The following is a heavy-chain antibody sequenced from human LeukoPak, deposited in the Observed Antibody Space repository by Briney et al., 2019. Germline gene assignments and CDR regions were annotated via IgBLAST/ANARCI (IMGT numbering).Heavy chain of an antibody. J-gene: IGHJ4*02. CDR1: GGSISSSSYY. Sequence: PSETQSLICSVSGGSISSSSYYWGWIRQPPGKGLEWIGSMYNVGSTYYNPSLKSRVTISGDSSKNQFSLKLSSVTAADTAVYYCARLMGKTCNVRKSYSSYDSYYFDHWGRRTLVTVSS. V-gene: IGHV4-39*01. CDR3: ARLMGKTCNVRKSYSSYDSYYFDH. CDR2: MYNVGST. D-gene: IGHD5-12*01.